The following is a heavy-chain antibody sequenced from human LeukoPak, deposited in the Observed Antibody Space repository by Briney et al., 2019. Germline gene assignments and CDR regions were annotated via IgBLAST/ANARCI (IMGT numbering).Heavy chain of an antibody. J-gene: IGHJ4*02. CDR2: IYYSGST. V-gene: IGHV4-59*12. CDR3: ARGPPPDFDY. Sequence: PSETLSLTCTVSGGSINGYYWSWIRQPPGKGLEWIGYIYYSGSTNYNPSLKSRVTLSVDTSKNQFSLKLSSVTAADTAVYYCARGPPPDFDYWGRGTLVTVSS. CDR1: GGSINGYY.